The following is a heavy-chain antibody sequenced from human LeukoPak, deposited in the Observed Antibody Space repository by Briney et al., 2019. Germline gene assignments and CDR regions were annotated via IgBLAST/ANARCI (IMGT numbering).Heavy chain of an antibody. CDR3: ASPWNDRGAFDI. Sequence: GGSLRLSCAASGFTFSSYWMSWVRQAPGKGLEWVANIKQDGSEKYYVDSVKARFTTSRDNAKTSLYLQMNSLRAEDTAVYYCASPWNDRGAFDIWGQGTMVTVSS. CDR1: GFTFSSYW. V-gene: IGHV3-7*01. D-gene: IGHD1-1*01. J-gene: IGHJ3*02. CDR2: IKQDGSEK.